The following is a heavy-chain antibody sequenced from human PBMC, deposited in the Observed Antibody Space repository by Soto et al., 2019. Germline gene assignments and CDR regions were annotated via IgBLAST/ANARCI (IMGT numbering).Heavy chain of an antibody. CDR2: IYYSGST. CDR1: GGSISSYY. CDR3: ARPITTLFAFDI. V-gene: IGHV4-59*01. D-gene: IGHD3-22*01. Sequence: PSETLSLTCTVSGGSISSYYWSWIRQPPGKGLEWIGYIYYSGSTNYNPSLKSRVTISVDTSKNQFSLKLSSVTAADTAVYYCARPITTLFAFDIWSQGTMVTVS. J-gene: IGHJ3*02.